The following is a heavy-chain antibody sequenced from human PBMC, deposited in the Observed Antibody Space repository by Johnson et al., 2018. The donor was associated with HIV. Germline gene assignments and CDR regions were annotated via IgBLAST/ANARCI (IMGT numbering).Heavy chain of an antibody. J-gene: IGHJ3*02. CDR1: GFTLSSYW. CDR2: INWNGGST. CDR3: ASRSYGYVRHAFDI. D-gene: IGHD5-18*01. V-gene: IGHV3-74*01. Sequence: VQLVESGGGLVQPGGSLRLSCAASGFTLSSYWMHWVRQVPGKGPVWVSRINWNGGSTGYADSVKGRFTISRDNAKNSLYLQMNSLRAEDTAVYYCASRSYGYVRHAFDIWGQGTMVTVSS.